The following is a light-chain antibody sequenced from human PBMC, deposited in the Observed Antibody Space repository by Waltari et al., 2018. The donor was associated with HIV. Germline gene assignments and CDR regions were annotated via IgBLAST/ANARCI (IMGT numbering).Light chain of an antibody. V-gene: IGLV2-14*01. CDR2: NTN. CDR3: QVWDTTTDQWV. Sequence: QSALTQPASVSGSLGQSITISCIGTATDIAIYNYISWYQHPPDGAPRLVVFNTNIRPVGTPFRFSGSSSGKTATLTISRGEAGDEADYYCQVWDTTTDQWVFGGGTELAVL. CDR1: ATDIAIYNY. J-gene: IGLJ3*02.